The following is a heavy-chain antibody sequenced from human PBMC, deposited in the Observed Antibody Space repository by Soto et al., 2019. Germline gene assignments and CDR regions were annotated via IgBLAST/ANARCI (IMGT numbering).Heavy chain of an antibody. V-gene: IGHV1-2*02. CDR3: ARETPYSSSWYY. CDR1: GYTFIDQY. Sequence: ASVKVSCKASGYTFIDQYIHWVRQAPGQGLEWMGRINPNSGGTNYAQKFQGRVTMTRDTSISTAYMELTRLTSDDTAVYFCARETPYSSSWYYWGQGTLVTV. CDR2: INPNSGGT. D-gene: IGHD6-13*01. J-gene: IGHJ4*02.